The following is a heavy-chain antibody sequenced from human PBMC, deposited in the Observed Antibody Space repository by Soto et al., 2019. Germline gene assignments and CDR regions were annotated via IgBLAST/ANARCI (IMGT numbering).Heavy chain of an antibody. Sequence: ASVKVSGKASGYTFTGYYIHWVRQAPGQGLEWMGWINPNSGGTNYAQKFQGWVTMTRDTSISTAYMELSRLRSDDTAVYYCARDHYYDSSGYYYSGFDYWGQGTLVTVSS. CDR2: INPNSGGT. J-gene: IGHJ4*02. CDR3: ARDHYYDSSGYYYSGFDY. D-gene: IGHD3-22*01. CDR1: GYTFTGYY. V-gene: IGHV1-2*04.